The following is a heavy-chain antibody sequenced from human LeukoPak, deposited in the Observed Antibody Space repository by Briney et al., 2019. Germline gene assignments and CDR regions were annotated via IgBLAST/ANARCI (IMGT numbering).Heavy chain of an antibody. J-gene: IGHJ1*01. CDR2: ISYDGSNK. V-gene: IGHV3-30*18. CDR1: GFTFSSYA. Sequence: GGSLRLSCAASGFTFSSYAMHWVRQAPGKGLEWVAVISYDGSNKYYADSVKGRFTISRDNSKNTLYLQMNSLRAEDTAVYYCAKKSNGLWWQPTTNEYFQHWGQGTLVTVSS. CDR3: AKKSNGLWWQPTTNEYFQH. D-gene: IGHD4/OR15-4a*01.